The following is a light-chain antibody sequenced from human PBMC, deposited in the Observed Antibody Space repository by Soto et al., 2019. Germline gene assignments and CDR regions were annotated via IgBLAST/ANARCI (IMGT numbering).Light chain of an antibody. J-gene: IGKJ2*01. CDR1: QDISYY. Sequence: DIQLTQSPSFLSASVGDRVPITCRASQDISYYLAWYQQKPGKAPKLLIYKATNLQSGVPSRFSGSGSGTEFSLTISSLQPDDFATYYCQRYNDYQYIFGQGTKVDI. CDR2: KAT. V-gene: IGKV1-5*03. CDR3: QRYNDYQYI.